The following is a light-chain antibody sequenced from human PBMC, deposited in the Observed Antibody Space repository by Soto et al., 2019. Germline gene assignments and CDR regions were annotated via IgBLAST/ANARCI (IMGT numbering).Light chain of an antibody. J-gene: IGLJ3*02. Sequence: QSALTQPASVSGSPGQSITISCTGTRSDVGGYNYVSWYQQHPGKAPKLMIYEVSNRPSGVSNRFSGSKSGNTASLTISGLQAEDEADYCCNSYTSTSSWVFGGGTKVTVL. CDR2: EVS. V-gene: IGLV2-14*01. CDR1: RSDVGGYNY. CDR3: NSYTSTSSWV.